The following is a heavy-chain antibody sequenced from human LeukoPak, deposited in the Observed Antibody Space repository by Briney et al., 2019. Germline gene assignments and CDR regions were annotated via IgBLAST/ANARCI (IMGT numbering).Heavy chain of an antibody. J-gene: IGHJ4*02. CDR3: ANEIRPNDY. Sequence: SGGSLRLSCTASAFAFSNHAMSWVRQAPGKGLEWVSSISISGGTTYYADSVKGRFTTSRENSKSTLYLQMNNLRADDTAVYYCANEIRPNDYWGQGTLVTVSS. V-gene: IGHV3-23*01. CDR1: AFAFSNHA. D-gene: IGHD4-17*01. CDR2: ISISGGTT.